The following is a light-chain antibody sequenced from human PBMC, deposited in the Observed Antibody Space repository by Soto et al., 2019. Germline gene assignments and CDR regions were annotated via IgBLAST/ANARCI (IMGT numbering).Light chain of an antibody. CDR2: YKSDSDK. CDR1: SGINVGTYR. J-gene: IGLJ1*01. CDR3: MIWHSSAYV. Sequence: QLVLTQPASLSASPGASASLTCTLRSGINVGTYRIYWYQQKPGSPPQYLLMYKSDSDKQQGSGVPSRFSGSKDASANAGILLISGLQSEDDADYYCMIWHSSAYVFGTGTKLTVL. V-gene: IGLV5-45*01.